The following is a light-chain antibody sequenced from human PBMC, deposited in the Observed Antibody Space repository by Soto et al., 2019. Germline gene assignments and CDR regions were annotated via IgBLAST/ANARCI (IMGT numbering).Light chain of an antibody. CDR1: SSDVGGYDY. CDR2: EVN. J-gene: IGLJ3*02. V-gene: IGLV2-8*01. CDR3: SSYAGSNNLGV. Sequence: QSALTQPPSASGSPGQSVTISCTGTSSDVGGYDYVSWYQQHPGKAPKVMIYEVNKRPSGVPDRFSGSKSGNTASLTVSGRQAEEEADYYCSSYAGSNNLGVFGGGTKLTVL.